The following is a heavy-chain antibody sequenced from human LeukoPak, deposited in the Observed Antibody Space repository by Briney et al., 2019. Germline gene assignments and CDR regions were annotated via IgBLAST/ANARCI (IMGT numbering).Heavy chain of an antibody. D-gene: IGHD2-15*01. Sequence: ASVKVSCKASRYTFAGYSMHWVRQAPGQGLEWMGWINPNSGGTNYAQKFQGRVTMTGDTSISTAYMELSRLTSDDTAVYYCARERALRSCSGGACSLLDHWGQGTLVTVSS. CDR3: ARERALRSCSGGACSLLDH. CDR2: INPNSGGT. CDR1: RYTFAGYS. J-gene: IGHJ4*02. V-gene: IGHV1-2*02.